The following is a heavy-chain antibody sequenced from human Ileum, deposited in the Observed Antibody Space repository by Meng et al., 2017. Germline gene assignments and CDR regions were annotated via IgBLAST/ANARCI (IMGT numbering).Heavy chain of an antibody. CDR2: IRSKVHSYGT. D-gene: IGHD4-17*01. Sequence: VQLVESGGDLVQPGGSLKLSCAASGFTFSDSSMHWVRQPSGKGLEWVGRIRSKVHSYGTAYAASVEGRFTISRDDSKNTAYLQMNSLKTEDTAVYYCTRTQGDYVVDYWGQGTLVTVSS. V-gene: IGHV3-73*02. CDR3: TRTQGDYVVDY. CDR1: GFTFSDSS. J-gene: IGHJ4*02.